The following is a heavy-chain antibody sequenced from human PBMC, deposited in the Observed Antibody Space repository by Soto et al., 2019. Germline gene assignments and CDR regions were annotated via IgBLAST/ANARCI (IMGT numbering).Heavy chain of an antibody. CDR1: GGSITSFY. D-gene: IGHD3-10*01. CDR3: ARHMAQGGSGNFDS. V-gene: IGHV4-59*01. Sequence: SETLSLTCNVSGGSITSFYWDWLRQPPGKALEWIGYIYFTGTTNYNPSLASRVTMSIDSSKRQFSLKLRSVSAADTAVYFCARHMAQGGSGNFDSCGQGTLVTVSS. CDR2: IYFTGTT. J-gene: IGHJ4*02.